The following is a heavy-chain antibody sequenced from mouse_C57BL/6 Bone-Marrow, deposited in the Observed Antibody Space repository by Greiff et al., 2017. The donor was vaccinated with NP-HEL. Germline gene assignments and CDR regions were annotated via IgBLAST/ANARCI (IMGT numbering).Heavy chain of an antibody. CDR3: ARSPYGPLYWYFDV. J-gene: IGHJ1*03. Sequence: VQLQQSGPVLVKPGASVKMSCKASGYTFTDYYMNWVKQSHGKSLEWIGVINPYNGGTSYNQKFKGKATLTVDKSSSTAYMELNSLTSEDSAVYYCARSPYGPLYWYFDVWGTGTTVTVSS. V-gene: IGHV1-19*01. D-gene: IGHD1-1*01. CDR2: INPYNGGT. CDR1: GYTFTDYY.